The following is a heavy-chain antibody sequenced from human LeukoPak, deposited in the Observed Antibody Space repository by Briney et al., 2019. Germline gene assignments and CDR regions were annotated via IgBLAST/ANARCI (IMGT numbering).Heavy chain of an antibody. Sequence: SETLSLTCAVYGGSFSGYYWSWIRQPPGKGLEWIGEINHSGSTNYNPSLKSRVTISVDTSKNQFSLKLSSVTAADTAVYYCARGGQSYSSSWYRGIDYWGQGTLATVSS. CDR1: GGSFSGYY. CDR3: ARGGQSYSSSWYRGIDY. CDR2: INHSGST. D-gene: IGHD6-13*01. V-gene: IGHV4-34*01. J-gene: IGHJ4*02.